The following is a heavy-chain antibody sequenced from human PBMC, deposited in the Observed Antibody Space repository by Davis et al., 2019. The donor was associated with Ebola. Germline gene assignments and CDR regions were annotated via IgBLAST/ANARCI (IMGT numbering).Heavy chain of an antibody. J-gene: IGHJ4*02. CDR3: ARAGFDEVLDY. D-gene: IGHD3-3*01. CDR1: GFTVSTSY. CDR2: VSHSERER. Sequence: GESLKISCAASGFTVSTSYMNWVRQAPGKGLEWVAVVSHSERERFYADSVKGRFTISRDNSENTLYLQMNSLTADDTSVYYCARAGFDEVLDYWGQGTPVTVSS. V-gene: IGHV3-30*03.